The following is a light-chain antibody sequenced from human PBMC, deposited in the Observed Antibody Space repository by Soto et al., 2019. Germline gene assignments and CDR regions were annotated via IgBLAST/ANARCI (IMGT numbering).Light chain of an antibody. Sequence: EIVLTQSPVTLSLSPGERATLSCRASQSVSSSYLAWYQQKPGQAPRLLIYGASSRATGIPDRFSGSGSGTDFTLTISRLEPEDFAVYYCQQYGSSPFGFFGGGTKVDIK. V-gene: IGKV3-20*01. CDR3: QQYGSSPFGF. CDR1: QSVSSSY. J-gene: IGKJ4*01. CDR2: GAS.